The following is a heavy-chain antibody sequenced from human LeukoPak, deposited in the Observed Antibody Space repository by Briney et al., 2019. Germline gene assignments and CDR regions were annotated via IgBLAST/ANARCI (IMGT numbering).Heavy chain of an antibody. CDR3: ASAGGGADFWSGYYRYYYYGMDV. CDR1: GVSISSYY. CDR2: IYYSGST. D-gene: IGHD3-3*01. Sequence: ASETLSLTCTVSGVSISSYYWSWIRQPPGKGLEWIGYIYYSGSTNYNPSLKSRVTISVDTSKNQFSLKLSSVTAADTAVYSCASAGGGADFWSGYYRYYYYGMDVWGQGTTVTVSS. V-gene: IGHV4-59*01. J-gene: IGHJ6*02.